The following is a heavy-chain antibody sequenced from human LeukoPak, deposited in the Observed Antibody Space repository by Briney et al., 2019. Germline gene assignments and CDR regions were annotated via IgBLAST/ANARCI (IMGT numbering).Heavy chain of an antibody. CDR3: ARDHKIFGQQLMYNWFDP. D-gene: IGHD6-13*01. CDR2: GST. CDR1: GGSISSYY. J-gene: IGHJ5*02. V-gene: IGHV4-59*01. Sequence: NPSETLSLTCTVSGGSISSYYWSWIRQPPGKGLEWVGGSTNYNPSLKSRVTISVDTSKNQFSLKLSSVTAADTAVYYCARDHKIFGQQLMYNWFDPWGQGTLVTVSS.